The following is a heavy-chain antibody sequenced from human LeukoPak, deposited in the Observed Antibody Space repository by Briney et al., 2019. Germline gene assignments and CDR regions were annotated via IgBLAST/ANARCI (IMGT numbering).Heavy chain of an antibody. V-gene: IGHV4-59*01. CDR2: IYYSGST. Sequence: SETLSLTCTVSGGSISSYYWSWIRQPPGKGLEWIGYIYYSGSTSYNPSLKSRVTISIDTSKNQFSLKLSSLTAADTAVYYCASKGDGYCRGTICQGAFDLWGQGTMVTVSS. CDR3: ASKGDGYCRGTICQGAFDL. D-gene: IGHD2-2*01. CDR1: GGSISSYY. J-gene: IGHJ3*01.